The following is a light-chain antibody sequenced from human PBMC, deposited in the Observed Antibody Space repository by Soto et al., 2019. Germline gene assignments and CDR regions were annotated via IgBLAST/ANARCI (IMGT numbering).Light chain of an antibody. Sequence: QSALTQPASVSGSPGQSITISCTGTSSDVGGYNYVSWYQQHPGKAPTLMIYELSNRPSGVSMRFSGSKSGNTGSLTISGLQDEDEADYYCSLYTSEKTYVFGTGTKVTVL. J-gene: IGLJ1*01. V-gene: IGLV2-14*01. CDR2: ELS. CDR3: SLYTSEKTYV. CDR1: SSDVGGYNY.